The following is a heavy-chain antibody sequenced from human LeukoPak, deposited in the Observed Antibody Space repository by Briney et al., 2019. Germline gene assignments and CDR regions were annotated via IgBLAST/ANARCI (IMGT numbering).Heavy chain of an antibody. V-gene: IGHV3-11*01. Sequence: GGSLRLSCAASGFTFSDYYMSWIRQAPGKGLEWVSYISSSGSTIYYADSVKGRFTISRDNAKNSLYLQMNSLRAEDTAVYYCARDEITMVRGVIIEARYFDYWGQGTLVTVSS. J-gene: IGHJ4*02. D-gene: IGHD3-10*01. CDR3: ARDEITMVRGVIIEARYFDY. CDR2: ISSSGSTI. CDR1: GFTFSDYY.